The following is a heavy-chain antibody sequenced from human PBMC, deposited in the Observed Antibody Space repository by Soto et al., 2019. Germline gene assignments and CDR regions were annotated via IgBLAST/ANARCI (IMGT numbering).Heavy chain of an antibody. D-gene: IGHD2-15*01. Sequence: GGSLRLSCAASGFTFSSYSMNWVRQAPGKDLEWISSISTTSSNVYYADSVKGRFTISRDNAESSLFLQMNSLRTEDTAVYYCASDSRIVSSPATVSVRYDPWGQGTLVPVSS. CDR3: ASDSRIVSSPATVSVRYDP. V-gene: IGHV3-21*06. CDR1: GFTFSSYS. J-gene: IGHJ5*02. CDR2: ISTTSSNV.